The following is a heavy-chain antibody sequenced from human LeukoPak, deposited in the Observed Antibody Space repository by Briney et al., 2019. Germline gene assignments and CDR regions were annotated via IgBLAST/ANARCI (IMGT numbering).Heavy chain of an antibody. CDR2: INHSGST. CDR1: GGSFSGYY. V-gene: IGHV4-34*01. J-gene: IGHJ6*03. CDR3: AARRAHYYYYMDV. Sequence: KSSETLSLTCAVYGGSFSGYYWSWIRQPPGKGLEWIGEINHSGSTNYNPSLKSRVTISVDTSKNQFSLKLSSVTAADTAVYYCAARRAHYYYYMDVWGKGTTVTVSS.